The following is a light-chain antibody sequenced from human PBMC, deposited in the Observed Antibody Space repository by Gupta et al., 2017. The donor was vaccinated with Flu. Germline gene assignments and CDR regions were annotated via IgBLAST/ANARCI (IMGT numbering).Light chain of an antibody. Sequence: DVVMTQSPLSLPVTLGQPASISCRSSQSLVYSDGSTYLNWFQQRPGQSPRRIIYKVSNRDCGAPGRFSGGGYDNYFTLKSSRGEDEDVGMYYDNQSKPLMTFGQGTKVEIK. CDR2: KVS. V-gene: IGKV2-30*01. CDR1: QSLVYSDGSTY. CDR3: NQSKPLMT. J-gene: IGKJ1*01.